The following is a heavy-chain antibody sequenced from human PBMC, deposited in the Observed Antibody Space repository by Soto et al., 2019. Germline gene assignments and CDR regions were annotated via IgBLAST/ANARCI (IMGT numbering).Heavy chain of an antibody. Sequence: EVQLVESGGGLVQPGGSLRLSCAASGFTVSSNYMSWVRQAPGKGLEWVSVIYSGGSTYYADSVKGRFTISRYNSKNTLYLQMNSLRAEDTAVYYCARLLTGRVADYWGQGSLVTVSS. CDR3: ARLLTGRVADY. CDR2: IYSGGST. V-gene: IGHV3-53*04. D-gene: IGHD1-26*01. J-gene: IGHJ4*02. CDR1: GFTVSSNY.